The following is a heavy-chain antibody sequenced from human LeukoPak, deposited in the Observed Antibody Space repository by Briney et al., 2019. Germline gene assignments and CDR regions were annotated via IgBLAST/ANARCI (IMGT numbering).Heavy chain of an antibody. CDR1: GYTFTSYG. Sequence: GASVKVSCKASGYTFTSYGISWVRQAPGQGLEWMGWISAYNGNTNYAQKLQGRVTMTTDTSTSTAYMELRSLRSEDTAVYYCASPGVYYDFWSGYLNYWGQGTLVTVSS. D-gene: IGHD3-3*01. CDR3: ASPGVYYDFWSGYLNY. V-gene: IGHV1-18*01. J-gene: IGHJ4*02. CDR2: ISAYNGNT.